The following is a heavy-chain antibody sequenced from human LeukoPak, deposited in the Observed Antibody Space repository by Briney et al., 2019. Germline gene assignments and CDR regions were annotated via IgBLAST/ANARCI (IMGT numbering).Heavy chain of an antibody. CDR3: VRVGYTFGYCSGSSCRFKWFDP. D-gene: IGHD2-2*03. CDR1: GFSFSNHD. V-gene: IGHV3-23*01. CDR2: ISGSGGDT. J-gene: IGHJ5*02. Sequence: PGGSLRLSCAASGFSFSNHDMSWVRQAPGKGLEWVSAISGSGGDTTYADSVKGRFTITRDNSKNTVHLHMNSLRAEDTAVYYCVRVGYTFGYCSGSSCRFKWFDPWGQGTLVAVSS.